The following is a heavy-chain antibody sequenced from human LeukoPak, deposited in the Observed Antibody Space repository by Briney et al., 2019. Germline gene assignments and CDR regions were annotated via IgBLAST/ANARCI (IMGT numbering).Heavy chain of an antibody. CDR3: AGIGTTVTTPGYYYYYYGMDV. CDR1: GVSVNSGNYY. Sequence: PSETLSLTCTVSGVSVNSGNYYWSWIRQPPGKGLEWIGYIFYSGSTNYNPSLKSRVTISVDTSKNQFSLKLSSVTAADTAVYYCAGIGTTVTTPGYYYYYYGMDVWGQGTTVTVSS. V-gene: IGHV4-61*01. D-gene: IGHD4-17*01. CDR2: IFYSGST. J-gene: IGHJ6*02.